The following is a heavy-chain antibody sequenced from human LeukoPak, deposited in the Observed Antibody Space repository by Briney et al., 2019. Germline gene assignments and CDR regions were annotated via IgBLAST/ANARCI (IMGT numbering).Heavy chain of an antibody. Sequence: SETLSLTCAVDGGSFSGYYWSWIRQPPGKGREWIGEINHSGSTNYDPSPKSRVTISVDTSKNQFSLKLSSVTAADTAVYYCAKTPGGGTDYWGQGTLVTVSS. J-gene: IGHJ4*02. CDR1: GGSFSGYY. CDR2: INHSGST. CDR3: AKTPGGGTDY. D-gene: IGHD1-14*01. V-gene: IGHV4-34*01.